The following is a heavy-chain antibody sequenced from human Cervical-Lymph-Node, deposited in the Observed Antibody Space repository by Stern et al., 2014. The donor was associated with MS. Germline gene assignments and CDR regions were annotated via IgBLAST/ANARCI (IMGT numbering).Heavy chain of an antibody. D-gene: IGHD1-7*01. Sequence: VQLVQSGAEVKKPGSSVKVSCKASGGTFSSYAFSWVRQAPGQGLEWMGGIIPTFGTPNYAPKFQGRVTITADESTSTTYMELNSLRSEDTAVYYCASETGTYYYGVDVWGPGTTVTVSS. CDR1: GGTFSSYA. CDR2: IIPTFGTP. J-gene: IGHJ6*02. V-gene: IGHV1-69*01. CDR3: ASETGTYYYGVDV.